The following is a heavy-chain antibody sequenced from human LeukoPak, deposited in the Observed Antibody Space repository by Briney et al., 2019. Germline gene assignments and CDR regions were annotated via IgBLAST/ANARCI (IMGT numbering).Heavy chain of an antibody. V-gene: IGHV3-23*01. J-gene: IGHJ4*02. CDR3: AKCGNSGCHLIDY. CDR2: ISGRTGGT. Sequence: GSPLSLSSAASGFTINTNAMSGVRHAPGKGLEWVSAISGRTGGTYYADSVKGRFTISRDNSKSTLYLQMDSLRAEDTAVYYCAKCGNSGCHLIDYWGQGTLVTVSS. D-gene: IGHD5-12*01. CDR1: GFTINTNA.